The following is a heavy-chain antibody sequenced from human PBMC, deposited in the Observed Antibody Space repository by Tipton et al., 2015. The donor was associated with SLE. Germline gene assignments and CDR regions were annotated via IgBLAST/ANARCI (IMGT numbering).Heavy chain of an antibody. V-gene: IGHV4-39*07. Sequence: LRLSCTVSGGSISNRSYSWGWIRQPPGKGLEWIGTIYYGGSTYYNPSLKSRVTISVDTSKNQFSLKLSSVTAADTAVYYCARGGSSDAFDIWGQGTMVTVSS. CDR3: ARGGSSDAFDI. CDR2: IYYGGST. CDR1: GGSISNRSYS. D-gene: IGHD1-26*01. J-gene: IGHJ3*02.